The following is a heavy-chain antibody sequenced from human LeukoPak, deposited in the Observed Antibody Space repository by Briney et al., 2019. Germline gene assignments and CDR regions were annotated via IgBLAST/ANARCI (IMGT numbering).Heavy chain of an antibody. J-gene: IGHJ4*02. CDR3: AREVVNYVWGSYLPSYYFDY. CDR1: GFTVSSNH. CDR2: IYSGGST. D-gene: IGHD3-16*02. V-gene: IGHV3-53*01. Sequence: PGGSLRLSCAASGFTVSSNHMSWVRQAPGKGLEWVSVIYSGGSTYYADSVKGRFTISRDNSKNTLYLQMNSLRAEDTAVYYCAREVVNYVWGSYLPSYYFDYWGQGTLVTVSS.